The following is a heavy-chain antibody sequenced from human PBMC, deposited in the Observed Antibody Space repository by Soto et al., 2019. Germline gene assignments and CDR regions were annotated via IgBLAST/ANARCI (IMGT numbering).Heavy chain of an antibody. CDR2: TIPILGIA. D-gene: IGHD2-8*01. CDR3: ARDLMGTESWDY. J-gene: IGHJ4*02. CDR1: GGTFSSYT. Sequence: QVQLVQSGAEVKKPGSSVKVSCKASGGTFSSYTISWVRQAPGQGLEWMGRTIPILGIANYAQKFQGRVTITADKSTSTAYMELSSLRSEDTAVYYCARDLMGTESWDYWGQGTLVTVSS. V-gene: IGHV1-69*08.